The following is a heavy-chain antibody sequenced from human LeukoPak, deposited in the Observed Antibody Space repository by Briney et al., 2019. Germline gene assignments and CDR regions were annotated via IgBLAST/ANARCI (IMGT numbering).Heavy chain of an antibody. CDR1: GFTFSSYG. D-gene: IGHD4-11*01. Sequence: GGSLRLSCAASGFTFSSYGMHWVRQAPGKGLEWVAFIRYDGSNKYYADSVKGRFTISRDNSKNTLYLQMNSLRAEDTAVYYCAKEWVLQGRDYFDYWGQGTLVTVSP. CDR3: AKEWVLQGRDYFDY. J-gene: IGHJ4*02. V-gene: IGHV3-30*02. CDR2: IRYDGSNK.